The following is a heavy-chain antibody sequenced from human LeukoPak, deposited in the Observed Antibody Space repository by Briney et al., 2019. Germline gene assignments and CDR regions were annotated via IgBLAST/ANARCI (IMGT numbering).Heavy chain of an antibody. Sequence: PSETLSLTCKVSGGSIKTYYWSWIRQSPGKGLEWIGNFYYSGTTHYNPSLKSRVAILVDTSKNQFSLKVSSVTAADTALYYCARGHLVFAYWGQGTLVTVSS. CDR2: FYYSGTT. CDR3: ARGHLVFAY. CDR1: GGSIKTYY. V-gene: IGHV4-59*01. J-gene: IGHJ4*02. D-gene: IGHD6-6*01.